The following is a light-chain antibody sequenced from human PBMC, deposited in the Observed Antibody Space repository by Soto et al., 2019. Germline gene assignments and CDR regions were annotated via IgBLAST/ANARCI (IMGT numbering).Light chain of an antibody. CDR2: GAS. J-gene: IGKJ1*01. CDR1: QRVRSH. CDR3: QQYGNSPQT. Sequence: EIVITQSPTTLSMSPGERATLSCRASQRVRSHLAWYQQKPGQAPRLLLYGASRRATRIPDRFSGSAPGPDFTLPISRLAPEDVPVYYCQQYGNSPQTFGQGTKVDI. V-gene: IGKV3-20*01.